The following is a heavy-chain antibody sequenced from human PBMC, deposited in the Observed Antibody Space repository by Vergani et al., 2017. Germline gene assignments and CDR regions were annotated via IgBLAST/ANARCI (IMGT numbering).Heavy chain of an antibody. Sequence: EVQLVESGGGLVQPGGSLRLSCAASGFTVSSNYMSWVRQAPGKGLEWVSVIYSGGSTYYADSVKGRFTISRDNSMNTLYLQMNSLRAEDTAVYYCARQVVYAIDLDYWGQGTLVTVSS. CDR1: GFTVSSNY. J-gene: IGHJ4*02. V-gene: IGHV3-66*04. CDR2: IYSGGST. D-gene: IGHD2-8*02. CDR3: ARQVVYAIDLDY.